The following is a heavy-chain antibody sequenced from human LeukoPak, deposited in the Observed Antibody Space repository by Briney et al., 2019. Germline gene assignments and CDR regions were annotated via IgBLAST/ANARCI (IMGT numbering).Heavy chain of an antibody. CDR2: IYDSGST. CDR3: ARGSIWPDY. J-gene: IGHJ4*02. CDR1: GGSISSYY. D-gene: IGHD1-26*01. Sequence: SETLSLTCTVSGGSISSYYWSWIRQPPGKGLEWIGYIYDSGSTDYNPSLKSRVTISVDTSKNQFSLKLSSVAAADTAVYYCARGSIWPDYWGQGTLVTVSS. V-gene: IGHV4-59*01.